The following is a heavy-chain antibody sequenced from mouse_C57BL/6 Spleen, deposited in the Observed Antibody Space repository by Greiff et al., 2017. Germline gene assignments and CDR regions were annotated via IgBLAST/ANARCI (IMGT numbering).Heavy chain of an antibody. CDR1: GFTFSDYG. CDR2: ISSGSSTI. J-gene: IGHJ4*01. Sequence: DVKLVESGGGLVKPGGSLKLSCAASGFTFSDYGMHWVRQAPEKGLEWVAYISSGSSTIYYADTVKGRFTISRDNAKNTLFLQMTSLRSEDTAMYYCARLSYGNPYYYAMDYWGQGTSVTVSS. CDR3: ARLSYGNPYYYAMDY. V-gene: IGHV5-17*01. D-gene: IGHD2-1*01.